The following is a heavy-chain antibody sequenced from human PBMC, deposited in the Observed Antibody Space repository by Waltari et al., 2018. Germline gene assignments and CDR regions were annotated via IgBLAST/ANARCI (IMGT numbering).Heavy chain of an antibody. V-gene: IGHV4-59*01. CDR3: ARDFRGAIMGMDV. D-gene: IGHD3-10*01. J-gene: IGHJ6*02. CDR2: IYYSGST. Sequence: QVQLQESGPGLVKPSETLSLTCTVSGGSISSYYWSWIRQPPGKGLEWIGYIYYSGSTNYNPSLKSRVTISVDTSKNQFSLKLSSVTAADTAVYYCARDFRGAIMGMDVWGQGTTVTVSS. CDR1: GGSISSYY.